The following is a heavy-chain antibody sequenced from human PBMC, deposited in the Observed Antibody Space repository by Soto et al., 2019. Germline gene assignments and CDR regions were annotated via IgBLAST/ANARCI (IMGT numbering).Heavy chain of an antibody. CDR3: ARDKSTGLFDY. Sequence: QVQLQQWGAGLLKPSETLSLTCAVYGGSFSGYYWTWIRQPPGTGLEWIGEINHSGSTNDNPSLKSRVTISVDTSKNLFSLKLTSVTAADSAVYFCARDKSTGLFDYWGQGTLVTVSS. V-gene: IGHV4-34*01. CDR1: GGSFSGYY. CDR2: INHSGST. J-gene: IGHJ4*02. D-gene: IGHD2-8*02.